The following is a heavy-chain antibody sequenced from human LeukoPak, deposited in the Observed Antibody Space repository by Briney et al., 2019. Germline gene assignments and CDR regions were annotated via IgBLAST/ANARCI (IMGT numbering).Heavy chain of an antibody. CDR1: AFTFSSYA. CDR2: LSGTGGNT. Sequence: PGGSLRLSCAASAFTFSSYAMAWVRQAPGKGLEWVSTLSGTGGNTYYADSVRGRFTISRDNSKNTLYLQMNSLRAADTAVYYCAKAWALTYLGGVDSWGQGTLVTVSS. D-gene: IGHD2-21*02. V-gene: IGHV3-23*01. J-gene: IGHJ4*02. CDR3: AKAWALTYLGGVDS.